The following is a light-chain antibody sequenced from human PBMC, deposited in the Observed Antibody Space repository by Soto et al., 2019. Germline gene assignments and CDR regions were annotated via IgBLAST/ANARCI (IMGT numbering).Light chain of an antibody. Sequence: QSALTQPASVSGSPGQSITISCTGTSSDVGGYNYVSWYQQHPGKAPKLMIYEVSNRPSGVPDRFSGSKSGNTASLTVSGLQAEDEADYYCSSYAGSYRVFGTGTKVTVL. J-gene: IGLJ1*01. CDR2: EVS. CDR1: SSDVGGYNY. V-gene: IGLV2-8*01. CDR3: SSYAGSYRV.